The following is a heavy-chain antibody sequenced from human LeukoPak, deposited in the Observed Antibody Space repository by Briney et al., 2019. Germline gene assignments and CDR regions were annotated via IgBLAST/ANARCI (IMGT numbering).Heavy chain of an antibody. CDR2: INPNRGGT. J-gene: IGHJ3*02. D-gene: IGHD1-7*01. CDR3: ARVLRWNYVEDAFDI. V-gene: IGHV1-2*02. CDR1: GYTFTGYY. Sequence: ASVKVSCKASGYTFTGYYMHWVRQAPGQGLEWMGWINPNRGGTNYAQKFQGRVTMTRDTSISTAYMELSRLRSDDTAVYYCARVLRWNYVEDAFDIWGQGTMVTVSS.